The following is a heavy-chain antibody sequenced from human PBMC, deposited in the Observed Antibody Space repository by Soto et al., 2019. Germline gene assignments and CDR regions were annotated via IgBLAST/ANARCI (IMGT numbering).Heavy chain of an antibody. V-gene: IGHV4-39*01. J-gene: IGHJ5*02. Sequence: SETLSLTCSVSGDSISNSRLYWAWIRQPPGEGLEWIGSIYHTGNAYYNPSLKSRVTISVDTSKNQFSLKLTSVTAADAALYYCARDFFDSSDYTTNWFDPWGQGTLVTGSS. CDR1: GDSISNSRLY. D-gene: IGHD3-22*01. CDR2: IYHTGNA. CDR3: ARDFFDSSDYTTNWFDP.